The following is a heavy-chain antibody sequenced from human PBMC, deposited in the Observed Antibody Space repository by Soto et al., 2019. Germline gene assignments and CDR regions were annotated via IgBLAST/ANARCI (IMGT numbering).Heavy chain of an antibody. D-gene: IGHD4-17*01. CDR3: ARASTTVTTLDY. V-gene: IGHV4-30-2*01. CDR1: GGSISSGGYS. Sequence: QLQLQESGSGLVKPSQTLSLTCAVSGGSISSGGYSWSWIRQPPGKGLEWIGYIYHSGSTYYNPSLKSRVSXXVXCSKNQFSLKLSSVTAADTAVYYCARASTTVTTLDYWGQGTLVTVSS. CDR2: IYHSGST. J-gene: IGHJ4*02.